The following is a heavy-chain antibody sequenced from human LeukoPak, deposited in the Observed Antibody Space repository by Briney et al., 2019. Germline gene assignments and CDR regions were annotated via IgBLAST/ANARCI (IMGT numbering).Heavy chain of an antibody. CDR3: ARARARGYHPRGNLYFDY. D-gene: IGHD3-10*01. V-gene: IGHV4-34*01. CDR2: INQSGSA. Sequence: SETLSLTCAVYGGSFSTYYWSWIRQSPGKGLGWIGEINQSGSANYNPSLKSRVTISVDTSKNQFSLRLSSVTAADTAVYYCARARARGYHPRGNLYFDYWGQGTLVTVSS. J-gene: IGHJ4*02. CDR1: GGSFSTYY.